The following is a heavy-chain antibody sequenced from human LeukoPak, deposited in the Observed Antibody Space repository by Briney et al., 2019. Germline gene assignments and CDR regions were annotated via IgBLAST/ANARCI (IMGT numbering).Heavy chain of an antibody. V-gene: IGHV3-48*03. J-gene: IGHJ3*02. D-gene: IGHD1/OR15-1a*01. CDR3: ARGVTTAHDAFDR. CDR2: ISSTGRST. CDR1: GFSFSNYE. Sequence: GGSLRLSCAASGFSFSNYEMNWVRQAPGKGLEWVSYISSTGRSTYYPDSVKSRFTISRDNAENSLYLEMNSLRAEDTAFYYCARGVTTAHDAFDRWGQGTMVTVSS.